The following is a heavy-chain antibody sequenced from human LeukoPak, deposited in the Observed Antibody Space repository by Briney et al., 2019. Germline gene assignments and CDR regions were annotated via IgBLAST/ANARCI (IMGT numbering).Heavy chain of an antibody. Sequence: SETLSLTCAVYGGSFSGYYWSWIRQPPGKGLEWIGEINHSGSTNYNPSLKSRVTISVGTSKNQFSLKLSSVTAADTAVYYCARHGSGSHIDYWGQGTLVTVSS. D-gene: IGHD1-26*01. V-gene: IGHV4-34*01. CDR1: GGSFSGYY. J-gene: IGHJ4*02. CDR3: ARHGSGSHIDY. CDR2: INHSGST.